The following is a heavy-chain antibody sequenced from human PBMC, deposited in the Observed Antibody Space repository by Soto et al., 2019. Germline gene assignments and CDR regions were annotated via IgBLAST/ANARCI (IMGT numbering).Heavy chain of an antibody. CDR2: ISGSGGST. V-gene: IGHV3-23*01. CDR3: AKGRVGYDTFDY. J-gene: IGHJ4*02. D-gene: IGHD3-9*01. CDR1: GFTFSSYA. Sequence: EVQLLESGGGLVQPGGSLRLSCAASGFTFSSYAMSWVRQAPGKGLEWVSAISGSGGSTYYADSVKGRFTISRDNSKNKLYLQMNSLRAEDTAVYYCAKGRVGYDTFDYWGQGTLVTVSS.